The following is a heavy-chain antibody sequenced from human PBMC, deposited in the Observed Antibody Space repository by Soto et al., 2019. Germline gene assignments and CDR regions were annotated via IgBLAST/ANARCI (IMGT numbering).Heavy chain of an antibody. Sequence: EEQLVESGGGLVQPGGSLRLSCAASGFSFSTHYMNWVRQSPGKGLEWVSSINRDSTVIYYADSVKGRFTISRDNARNSLSLQMNSLRAEDTAVYYCARDRQWGADDYCWGQGTLVTVSS. J-gene: IGHJ4*02. D-gene: IGHD6-19*01. CDR3: ARDRQWGADDYC. CDR1: GFSFSTHY. V-gene: IGHV3-48*01. CDR2: INRDSTVI.